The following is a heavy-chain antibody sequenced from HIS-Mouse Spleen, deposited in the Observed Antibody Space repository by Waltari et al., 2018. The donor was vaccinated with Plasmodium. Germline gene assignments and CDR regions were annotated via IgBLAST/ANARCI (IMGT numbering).Heavy chain of an antibody. Sequence: QVQLQQCGAGLLKPAETLSLTCAVYGWPFSCYYWCWYGPPQGKGLVWIGEINHSGSTNYNPSLKSRVTISVDTAKNQFSLKLGSGTAADTAVYYCAREGTPIAVAGTWYFDLWGRGTLVTVSS. CDR2: INHSGST. D-gene: IGHD6-19*01. V-gene: IGHV4-34*01. CDR1: GWPFSCYY. J-gene: IGHJ2*01. CDR3: AREGTPIAVAGTWYFDL.